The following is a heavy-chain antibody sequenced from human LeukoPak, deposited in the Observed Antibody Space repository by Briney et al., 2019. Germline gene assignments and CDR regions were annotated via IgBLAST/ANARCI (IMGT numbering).Heavy chain of an antibody. CDR3: ARRCDSRRYYTYYLDY. CDR2: INPNSGGT. J-gene: IGHJ4*02. V-gene: IGHV1-2*02. CDR1: GYTFTAYY. D-gene: IGHD3-22*01. Sequence: GASVKVSCKAFGYTFTAYYIHWVRQAPGQGLEWMGWINPNSGGTNYAQKFQGRVTMTRDTSISTAYMELSRLRSDDTAVYFCARRCDSRRYYTYYLDYWGQGTLVTVSS.